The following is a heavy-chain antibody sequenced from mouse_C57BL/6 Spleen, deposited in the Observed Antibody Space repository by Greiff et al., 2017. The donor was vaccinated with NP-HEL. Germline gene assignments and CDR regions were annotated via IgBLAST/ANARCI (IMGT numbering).Heavy chain of an antibody. Sequence: QVQLQQPGAELVKPGASVKLSCKASGYTFTSYWMHWVKQRPGRGLEWIGRIDPNSGGTKYNEKFKSKATLTVDKPSSTAYMQLSSLTSEDSAVYYCARGNYYGSPAWFAYWGQGTLVTVSA. J-gene: IGHJ3*01. CDR3: ARGNYYGSPAWFAY. CDR1: GYTFTSYW. CDR2: IDPNSGGT. V-gene: IGHV1-72*01. D-gene: IGHD1-1*01.